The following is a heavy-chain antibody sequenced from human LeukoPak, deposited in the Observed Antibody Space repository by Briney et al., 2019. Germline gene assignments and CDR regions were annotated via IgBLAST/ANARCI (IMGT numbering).Heavy chain of an antibody. CDR2: INPNSGGT. J-gene: IGHJ3*02. Sequence: ASVTVSFTASGYTFTVYYMHWVGQAPGQGIEWMGWINPNSGGTNYVKKLQGRVTMTSDTSISTAYMELSRLRSDDTALYYCAVVVGSYSNAFYIWGQGTIVTVSS. V-gene: IGHV1-2*02. D-gene: IGHD1-26*01. CDR3: AVVVGSYSNAFYI. CDR1: GYTFTVYY.